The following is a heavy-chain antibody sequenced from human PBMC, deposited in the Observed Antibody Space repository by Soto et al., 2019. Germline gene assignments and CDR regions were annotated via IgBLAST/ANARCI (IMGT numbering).Heavy chain of an antibody. CDR3: AKGGTSSGPYYYGMDV. D-gene: IGHD6-19*01. Sequence: EVQLVESGGGLVQPGGSLRLSCAASGFTFSSYAMHWVRQAPGKGLEWLSYISNSGSAIYYADSVRGRFSISRDNSKNTLYLQMHSLRAEDTAVYYCAKGGTSSGPYYYGMDVWGQGTTVTVSS. CDR1: GFTFSSYA. J-gene: IGHJ6*02. V-gene: IGHV3-48*03. CDR2: ISNSGSAI.